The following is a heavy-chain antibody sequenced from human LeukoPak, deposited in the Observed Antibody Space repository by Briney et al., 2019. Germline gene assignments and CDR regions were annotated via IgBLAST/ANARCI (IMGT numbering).Heavy chain of an antibody. CDR3: ASLDDSGGYIGVFDI. CDR1: GGSISSYY. V-gene: IGHV4-59*12. Sequence: SETLSLTCTVSGGSISSYYWSWIRQPPGKGLEWIGYIYYSGSTNYNPSLKSRVTISVDTSKNQFSLKLSSVTAADTAVYYCASLDDSGGYIGVFDIWGQGKMVTVFS. J-gene: IGHJ3*02. D-gene: IGHD3-22*01. CDR2: IYYSGST.